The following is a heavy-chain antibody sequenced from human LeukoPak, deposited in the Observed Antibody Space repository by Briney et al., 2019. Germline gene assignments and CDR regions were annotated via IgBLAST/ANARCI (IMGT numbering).Heavy chain of an antibody. CDR1: GGSFSGYY. V-gene: IGHV4-34*01. CDR3: ARDGYNKQKYFDY. CDR2: INHSGST. J-gene: IGHJ4*02. D-gene: IGHD5-24*01. Sequence: SETLSLTCAVYGGSFSGYYWSWIRQPPGKGLEWIGEINHSGSTNYNPSLKSRVTISVDTSKNQFSLKLSPVTAADTAVYYCARDGYNKQKYFDYWGQGTLVTVSS.